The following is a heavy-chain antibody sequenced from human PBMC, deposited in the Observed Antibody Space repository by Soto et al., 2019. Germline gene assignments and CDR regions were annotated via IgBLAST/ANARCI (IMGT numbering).Heavy chain of an antibody. CDR2: IYWDDDK. V-gene: IGHV2-5*02. Sequence: QITLKESGPTLVKPTQTLTLTCTFSGISFDIGGVGVGWIRQPPGKALEWLGIIYWDDDKYYSPSLKSRLTIPKDNSNNQVALTMTNMDPVNTATYYCALKEKGSWVNFDFWGQGTLVTVSS. D-gene: IGHD6-13*01. CDR1: GISFDIGGVG. CDR3: ALKEKGSWVNFDF. J-gene: IGHJ4*02.